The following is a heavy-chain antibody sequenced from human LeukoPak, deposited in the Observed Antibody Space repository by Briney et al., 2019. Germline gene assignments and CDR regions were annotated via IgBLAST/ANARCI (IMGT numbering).Heavy chain of an antibody. CDR2: IYPGDSDT. D-gene: IGHD6-13*01. Sequence: GESLKISCKGSGYSFTSYWIGWVRQMPGKGLEWMGIIYPGDSDTRYSPSFEGQANNSADKSISTAYLQWSSVKASDTAMYYCARHGTSANGPDYWGHGTLVTVSS. CDR1: GYSFTSYW. V-gene: IGHV5-51*01. CDR3: ARHGTSANGPDY. J-gene: IGHJ4*01.